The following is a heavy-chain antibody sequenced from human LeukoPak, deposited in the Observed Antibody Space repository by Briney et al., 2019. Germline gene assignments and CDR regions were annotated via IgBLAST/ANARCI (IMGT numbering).Heavy chain of an antibody. CDR2: ISSSGSAI. D-gene: IGHD1-26*01. CDR3: AVPRSSGSYRGRFDY. V-gene: IGHV3-48*04. J-gene: IGHJ4*02. Sequence: PGGSLRLSCAASGFTFSSYAMSWVRQAPGKGLEWVSYISSSGSAIYYADSVKGRFTISRDNAKNSLYLQMNSLRAEDTAVYYCAVPRSSGSYRGRFDYWGQGTLVTVSS. CDR1: GFTFSSYA.